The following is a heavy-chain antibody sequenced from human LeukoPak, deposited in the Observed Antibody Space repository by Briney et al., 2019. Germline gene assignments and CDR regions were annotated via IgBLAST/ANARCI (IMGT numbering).Heavy chain of an antibody. J-gene: IGHJ4*02. CDR1: GYTLTSYD. Sequence: ASVKVSCKASGYTLTSYDINWVRQATGQGLEWMGWMNPNSGNTGYAQKFQGRVTMTRDTSISTAYMELSRLRSDDTAVYYCARVLIAVADSPGGYWGQGTLVTVSS. V-gene: IGHV1-8*02. CDR3: ARVLIAVADSPGGY. D-gene: IGHD6-19*01. CDR2: MNPNSGNT.